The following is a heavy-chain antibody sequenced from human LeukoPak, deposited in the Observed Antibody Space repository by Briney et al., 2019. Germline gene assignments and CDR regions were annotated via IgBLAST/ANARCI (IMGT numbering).Heavy chain of an antibody. CDR2: ISDSGTTK. CDR3: ARDYDLSSRAMDV. D-gene: IGHD3/OR15-3a*01. V-gene: IGHV3-48*03. Sequence: GGSLRLSCIASGFTFSSSEMNWVRQAPGKGLEWVSYISDSGTTKYYADSVRGRFTISRDNAKNSLYLQMNSLRAEDTSVYYGARDYDLSSRAMDVWGKGTTVTVSS. J-gene: IGHJ6*04. CDR1: GFTFSSSE.